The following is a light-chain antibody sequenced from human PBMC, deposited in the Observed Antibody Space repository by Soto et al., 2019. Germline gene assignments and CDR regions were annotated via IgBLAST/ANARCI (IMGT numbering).Light chain of an antibody. V-gene: IGLV3-21*02. J-gene: IGLJ1*01. CDR1: NIGSKS. CDR3: QVWDSSSDHHYV. CDR2: DDS. Sequence: SYELTQPPSVSVAPGQTARITCGGNNIGSKSVHWYQQKPGQAPVLVVYDDSDRPSGIPEGFSGSNSGNTATLTISRVEAGDEADYYCQVWDSSSDHHYVFGTGTKLTVL.